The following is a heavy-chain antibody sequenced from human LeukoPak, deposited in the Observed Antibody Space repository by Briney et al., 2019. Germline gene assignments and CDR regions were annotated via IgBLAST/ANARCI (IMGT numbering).Heavy chain of an antibody. Sequence: SETLSLTCTVSGGSISTYYRTWIRQPPGKGLEWIGYVYYSGSTSYNPSLKSRLTISVDTSKNQFSLKLSSVTAADTAVYYCARVPYYHDSSGYYYGYFDYWGQGTLVTVSS. J-gene: IGHJ4*02. V-gene: IGHV4-59*01. CDR1: GGSISTYY. CDR2: VYYSGST. CDR3: ARVPYYHDSSGYYYGYFDY. D-gene: IGHD3-22*01.